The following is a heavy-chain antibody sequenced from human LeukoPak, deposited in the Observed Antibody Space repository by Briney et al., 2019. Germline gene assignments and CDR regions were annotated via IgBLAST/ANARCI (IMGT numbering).Heavy chain of an antibody. CDR3: AKDRGIAVAGPLFY. J-gene: IGHJ4*02. V-gene: IGHV3-30*02. CDR1: GFTFSSYG. D-gene: IGHD6-19*01. Sequence: GGSLRLSCAASGFTFSSYGMHWVRQAPGKGLEWVAFIRYDGSNKYYADSVKGRFTISRDNSKNTLYLQMNSLRAEDTAVYYCAKDRGIAVAGPLFYWGQGPWSPSPQ. CDR2: IRYDGSNK.